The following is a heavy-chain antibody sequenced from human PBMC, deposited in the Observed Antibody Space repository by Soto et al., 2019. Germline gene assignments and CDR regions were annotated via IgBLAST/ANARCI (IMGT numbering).Heavy chain of an antibody. Sequence: QVQLVESGGGLVKPGGSLRLSCAASGFTFSDYYMSWIRQAPGKGLEWVSYISSSGSTIYYADSVKGRFTISRDNAKNSLYLQMNSLRAEDTAVYYCASDQWELLRSEYADVDYWGQGTLVTVYS. V-gene: IGHV3-11*01. CDR3: ASDQWELLRSEYADVDY. D-gene: IGHD1-26*01. J-gene: IGHJ4*02. CDR1: GFTFSDYY. CDR2: ISSSGSTI.